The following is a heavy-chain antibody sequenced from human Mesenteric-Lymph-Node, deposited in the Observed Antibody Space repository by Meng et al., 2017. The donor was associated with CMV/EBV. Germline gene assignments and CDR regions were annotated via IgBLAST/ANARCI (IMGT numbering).Heavy chain of an antibody. Sequence: SETLSLTCTVSGGSISISRYYWGWIRQPPGRGLEWIGSIYYNVSTYYNPSLKSRVSISVDTSKNQFSLKLRSVTAADTAVYYCARSRILWLPAYWGQGTLVTVSS. D-gene: IGHD2-21*01. CDR3: ARSRILWLPAY. CDR2: IYYNVST. J-gene: IGHJ4*02. V-gene: IGHV4-39*07. CDR1: GGSISISRYY.